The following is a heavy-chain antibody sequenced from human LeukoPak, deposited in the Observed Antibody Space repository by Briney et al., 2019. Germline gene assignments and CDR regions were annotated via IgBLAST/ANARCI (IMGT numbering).Heavy chain of an antibody. D-gene: IGHD6-19*01. V-gene: IGHV4-39*01. J-gene: IGHJ4*02. CDR3: ARLGSSGWFEEGNF. Sequence: PSETLSLTCTVSGVSISSNNFYWGWIRQPPGKGLEWIGSIYYRGSTYYTPSLKSRVTLSVDTSHNQFSLRLTSVTAADTAVYYCARLGSSGWFEEGNFWGQGTLVTVSS. CDR2: IYYRGST. CDR1: GVSISSNNFY.